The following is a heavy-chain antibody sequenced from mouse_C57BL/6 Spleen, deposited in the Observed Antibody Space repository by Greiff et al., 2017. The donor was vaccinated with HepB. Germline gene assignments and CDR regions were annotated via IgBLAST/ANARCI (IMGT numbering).Heavy chain of an antibody. Sequence: EVNLVESEGGLVQPGRSMKLSCTASGFTFSDYYMAWVRQVPEKGLEWVANINYDGSSTYYLDSLKSRFIISRDNAKNILYLQMSSLKSEDTATYYCARYDGYYGWYFDVWGTGTTVTVSS. D-gene: IGHD2-3*01. V-gene: IGHV5-16*01. CDR1: GFTFSDYY. J-gene: IGHJ1*03. CDR2: INYDGSST. CDR3: ARYDGYYGWYFDV.